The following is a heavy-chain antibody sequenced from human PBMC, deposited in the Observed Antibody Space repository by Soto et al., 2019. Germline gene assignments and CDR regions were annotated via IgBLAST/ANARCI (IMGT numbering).Heavy chain of an antibody. CDR2: ISYDGTNM. CDR3: ARDRYYFGSGSESDGMDV. J-gene: IGHJ6*02. Sequence: QVHLVESGGGVVQPGTSLRLSCAASGFNFITYAMYWVRQAPGKGLEWVAVISYDGTNMYYADSVRGRFTISRDNSKNTLSLQMNSLRVEDTALYYCARDRYYFGSGSESDGMDVWGQGTTVTVSS. D-gene: IGHD3-10*01. V-gene: IGHV3-30-3*01. CDR1: GFNFITYA.